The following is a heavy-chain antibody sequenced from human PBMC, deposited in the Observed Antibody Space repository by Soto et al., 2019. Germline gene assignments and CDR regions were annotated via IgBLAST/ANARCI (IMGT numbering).Heavy chain of an antibody. V-gene: IGHV4-31*11. D-gene: IGHD3-9*01. J-gene: IGHJ5*02. CDR3: ARDFERSAIGP. CDR1: GAYISGGDCY. CDR2: IAYSGDT. Sequence: PSETLSLTCVVSGAYISGGDCYWFWIRKPPRKGLEWIGYIAYSGDTSYNPSLRRRVTISADRSENKFSLTLKSVTAADTAVYFCARDFERSAIGPWGQGTSVTVSS.